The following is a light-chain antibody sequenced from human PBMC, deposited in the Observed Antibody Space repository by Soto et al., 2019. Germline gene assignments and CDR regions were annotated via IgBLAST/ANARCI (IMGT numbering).Light chain of an antibody. CDR2: AAS. CDR3: HQTAANPWT. Sequence: DIQMTQSPSSLSASVGDRVTITCRASQNIGVYLNWYQKKPGKAPKLLIHAASSLHSGVPSTFSGSGAGTDLALTISSLQPEDFATYYCHQTAANPWTFAQGTKVDI. CDR1: QNIGVY. V-gene: IGKV1-39*01. J-gene: IGKJ1*01.